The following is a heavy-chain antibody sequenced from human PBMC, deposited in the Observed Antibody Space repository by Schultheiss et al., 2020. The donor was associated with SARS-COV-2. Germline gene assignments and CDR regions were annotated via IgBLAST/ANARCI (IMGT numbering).Heavy chain of an antibody. J-gene: IGHJ4*02. CDR2: INHSGST. CDR3: AREPAYCGGDCYSD. Sequence: SETLSLTCTVSGGSISSYYWSWIRQPPGKGLEWIGEINHSGSTNYNPSLKSRVTMSVDTSKNQFSLKLSSVTAADTAVYYCAREPAYCGGDCYSDWGQGTLVTVSS. D-gene: IGHD2-21*02. V-gene: IGHV4-59*12. CDR1: GGSISSYY.